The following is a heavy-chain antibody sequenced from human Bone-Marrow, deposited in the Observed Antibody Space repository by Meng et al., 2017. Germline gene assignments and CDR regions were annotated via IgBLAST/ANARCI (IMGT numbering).Heavy chain of an antibody. CDR3: ARTYYYDSSGYYSSRY. CDR2: ISAYNGNT. D-gene: IGHD3-22*01. Sequence: GQLVRYGAEVKKPGASVKVSCKASGYTFTSYGISWVRQAPGQGLEWMGWISAYNGNTNYAQKLQGRVTMTTDTSTSTAYMELRSLRSDDTAVYYCARTYYYDSSGYYSSRYWGQGTLVTVSS. CDR1: GYTFTSYG. J-gene: IGHJ4*02. V-gene: IGHV1-18*01.